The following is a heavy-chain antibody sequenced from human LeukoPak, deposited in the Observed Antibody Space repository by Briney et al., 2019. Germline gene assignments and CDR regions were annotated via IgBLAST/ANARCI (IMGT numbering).Heavy chain of an antibody. D-gene: IGHD2/OR15-2a*01. CDR3: VSMDVVA. V-gene: IGHV3-30*02. Sequence: GWALTLSFVASVFTFISYVMHWVRPAAGKGVKGVAFIRYDGSKKYYADSVQGRFTLSRDNSKKTLYLQLNRLRGEDTAGDYFVSMDVVAWGQGTLVTVSS. J-gene: IGHJ4*02. CDR2: IRYDGSKK. CDR1: VFTFISYV.